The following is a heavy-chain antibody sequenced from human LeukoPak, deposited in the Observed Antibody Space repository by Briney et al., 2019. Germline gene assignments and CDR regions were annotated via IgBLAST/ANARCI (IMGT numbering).Heavy chain of an antibody. J-gene: IGHJ3*02. Sequence: SETLSLTCAVYGGSFSGYYWSWIRQPPGKGLEWIGEINHSGSTNYNPSLKSRVTISVDTSKNQFSLKLSSVTAADTAVYYCARAALGYCSSTSCYTGYAFDIWGQGTMVTVSS. CDR1: GGSFSGYY. V-gene: IGHV4-34*01. CDR2: INHSGST. CDR3: ARAALGYCSSTSCYTGYAFDI. D-gene: IGHD2-2*02.